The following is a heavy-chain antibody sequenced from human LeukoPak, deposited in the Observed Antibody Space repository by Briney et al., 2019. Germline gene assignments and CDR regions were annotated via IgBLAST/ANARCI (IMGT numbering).Heavy chain of an antibody. CDR3: ARVSGSSLTHYFDY. CDR1: GFTFSSYS. J-gene: IGHJ4*02. D-gene: IGHD1-26*01. Sequence: GGSLRLSCAASGFTFSSYSMNWVRQAPGKGLEWVSSISSSSSYIYYADSVKGRFTISRDNAENSLYLQINTLRAEDTAVYYCARVSGSSLTHYFDYWGQGSLVTVSS. CDR2: ISSSSSYI. V-gene: IGHV3-21*01.